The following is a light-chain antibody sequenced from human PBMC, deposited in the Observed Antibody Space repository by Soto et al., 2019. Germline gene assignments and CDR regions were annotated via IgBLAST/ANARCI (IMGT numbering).Light chain of an antibody. CDR3: CSYAGSYTFV. CDR1: KNDIGVYDF. J-gene: IGLJ1*01. Sequence: QSALTQPPSASGSPGQSVTISCTGTKNDIGVYDFVSWYQHHPGKAPRLIIYEVVQRPSGVPDRFSGSKSANTASLTISGLQAEDEADYYCCSYAGSYTFVFGTGTKVTVL. V-gene: IGLV2-8*01. CDR2: EVV.